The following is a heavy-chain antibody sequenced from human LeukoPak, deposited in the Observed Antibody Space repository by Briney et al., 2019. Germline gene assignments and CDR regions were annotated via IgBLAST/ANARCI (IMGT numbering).Heavy chain of an antibody. J-gene: IGHJ6*03. CDR3: ARGVVPAARPYYYYYMDV. Sequence: GASVKVSCKASGGTFSSYAISWVRQAPGQGLEWMGGIIPIFGTANYAQKFQGRVAITADKSTSTAYMELSSLRSEDTAVYYCARGVVPAARPYYYYYMDVWGKGTTVTVSS. V-gene: IGHV1-69*06. CDR2: IIPIFGTA. CDR1: GGTFSSYA. D-gene: IGHD2-2*01.